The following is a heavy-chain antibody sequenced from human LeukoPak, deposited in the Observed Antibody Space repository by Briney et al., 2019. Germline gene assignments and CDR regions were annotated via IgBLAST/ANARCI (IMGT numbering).Heavy chain of an antibody. V-gene: IGHV1-2*02. J-gene: IGHJ4*02. CDR2: MNPDSGGT. D-gene: IGHD5-12*01. Sequence: ASVKVSCKTSGYTFTGYYIHWVRQAPGQGLEWMGWMNPDSGGTTYAQKFQSRVSMTRDTSINTAYMELKRLRSDDTAVYYCARGKTYGGYPDFPNDYWGQGTLVTVSS. CDR1: GYTFTGYY. CDR3: ARGKTYGGYPDFPNDY.